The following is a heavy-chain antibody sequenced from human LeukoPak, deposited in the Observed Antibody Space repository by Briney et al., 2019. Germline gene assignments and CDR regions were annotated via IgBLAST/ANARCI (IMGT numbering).Heavy chain of an antibody. CDR2: ISGSGSST. V-gene: IGHV3-23*01. CDR3: ARGGHCSSISCSPYNWIDP. D-gene: IGHD2-2*01. Sequence: PGGSLRLSCAASGFTFSSYAMSWVRQAPGKGLEWVSAISGSGSSTYYADSVKGRFSVSRDNAKNTLFLLMNSLRAEDTAVYYCARGGHCSSISCSPYNWIDPWGQGTLVTVSS. CDR1: GFTFSSYA. J-gene: IGHJ5*02.